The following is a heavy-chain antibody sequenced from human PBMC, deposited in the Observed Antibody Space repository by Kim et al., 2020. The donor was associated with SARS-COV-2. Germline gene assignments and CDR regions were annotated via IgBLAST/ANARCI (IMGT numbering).Heavy chain of an antibody. CDR2: IYPGDSDT. CDR1: GYSFNNYW. V-gene: IGHV5-51*01. J-gene: IGHJ4*02. D-gene: IGHD1-1*01. CDR3: ARWDTTTRPSDY. Sequence: GESLKISCQGSGYSFNNYWIAWVRQMPGKGLEWMGIIYPGDSDTRYSPSLQGQVTISVDKSTSTAHLQWSSLKASDTAMYYCARWDTTTRPSDYWGQGTLVTVSS.